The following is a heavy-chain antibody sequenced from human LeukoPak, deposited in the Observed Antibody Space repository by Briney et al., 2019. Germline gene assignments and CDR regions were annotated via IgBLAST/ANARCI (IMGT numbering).Heavy chain of an antibody. D-gene: IGHD6-19*01. CDR3: ARAAVAVDWFDP. Sequence: GGSLRLSCAASGFTVSSNYMSWVRQAPGKGLEWVSVTYSGGSTYYADSVKGRFTISRDNSKNTLYLQMNSLRAVDTAVYYCARAAVAVDWFDPWGQGTLVTVSS. CDR1: GFTVSSNY. CDR2: TYSGGST. J-gene: IGHJ5*02. V-gene: IGHV3-66*02.